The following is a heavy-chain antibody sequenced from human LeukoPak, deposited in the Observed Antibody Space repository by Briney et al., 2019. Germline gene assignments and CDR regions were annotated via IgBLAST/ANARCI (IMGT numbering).Heavy chain of an antibody. V-gene: IGHV1-18*01. D-gene: IGHD6-13*01. CDR2: ISAYNGNT. Sequence: ASVTVSCKASGYTFTSYGISWVRQAPGQGLEWMGWISAYNGNTNYAQKLQGRVTVTTDTSTSTAYMELRSLRSDDTAVYYCAREVTGVAAAGKYYYYYYMDVWGKGTTVTVSS. J-gene: IGHJ6*03. CDR1: GYTFTSYG. CDR3: AREVTGVAAAGKYYYYYYMDV.